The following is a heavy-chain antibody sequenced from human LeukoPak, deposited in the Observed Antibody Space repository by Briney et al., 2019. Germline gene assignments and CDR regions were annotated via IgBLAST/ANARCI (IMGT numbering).Heavy chain of an antibody. J-gene: IGHJ4*02. V-gene: IGHV4-38-2*02. CDR2: IYHSGST. CDR3: ARVAIRFVPEFFDC. D-gene: IGHD2-21*01. CDR1: GYSISSGYY. Sequence: SETLSLTCTVSGYSISSGYYWGWIRQPPGQGLEWIGSIYHSGSTHYNPSLKSRVTISVDTSKNQFSLKLSSVTAADTAVYYCARVAIRFVPEFFDCWGQGTLVTVSS.